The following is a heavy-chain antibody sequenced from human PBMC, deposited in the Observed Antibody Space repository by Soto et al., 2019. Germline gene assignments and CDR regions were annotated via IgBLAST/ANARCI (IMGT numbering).Heavy chain of an antibody. CDR3: ARGQEGVVATH. Sequence: QVQLQQWGAGLLKPSETLSLNCAVTGGSLSGYYWSWIRQPPGKGLEWIGEVKDGGHTNYSPSLRGRVTIPSDPSNTQVSLRLNSVPAADTGVYYCARGQEGVVATHWDQGSLVTVSS. J-gene: IGHJ4*02. CDR1: GGSLSGYY. V-gene: IGHV4-34*01. CDR2: VKDGGHT. D-gene: IGHD5-12*01.